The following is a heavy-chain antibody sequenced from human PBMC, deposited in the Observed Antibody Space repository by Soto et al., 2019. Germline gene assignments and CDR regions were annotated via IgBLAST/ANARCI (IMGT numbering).Heavy chain of an antibody. CDR3: ARTYSSPFYYYYGMDV. CDR2: INPNSGGT. J-gene: IGHJ6*02. Sequence: GASVKVSCKASGYTFTGYYMHWVRQAPGQGLEWMGWINPNSGGTNYAQKFQGWVTMTRDTSISTAYMELSRLRSDDTAVYYCARTYSSPFYYYYGMDVWGQGTTVTVS. D-gene: IGHD4-4*01. CDR1: GYTFTGYY. V-gene: IGHV1-2*04.